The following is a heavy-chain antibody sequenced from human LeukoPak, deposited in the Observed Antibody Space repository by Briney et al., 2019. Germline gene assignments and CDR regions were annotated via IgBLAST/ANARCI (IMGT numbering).Heavy chain of an antibody. J-gene: IGHJ5*02. Sequence: ASVKVSCKASGGTFSSYAISWVRQAPGHGLEWMGGIIPIFGTANYAQKFQGRVTITTDESTSTAYMELSSLRSEDTAVYYCARDTTYCSGGSCYSNSGWFDPWGQGTLVTVSS. V-gene: IGHV1-69*05. D-gene: IGHD2-15*01. CDR3: ARDTTYCSGGSCYSNSGWFDP. CDR1: GGTFSSYA. CDR2: IIPIFGTA.